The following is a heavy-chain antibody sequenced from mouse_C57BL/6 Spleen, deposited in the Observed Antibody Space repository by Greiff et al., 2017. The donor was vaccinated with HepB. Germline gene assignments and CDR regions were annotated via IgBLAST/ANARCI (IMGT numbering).Heavy chain of an antibody. V-gene: IGHV1-26*01. CDR1: GYTFTDYY. CDR2: INPNNGGT. J-gene: IGHJ2*01. CDR3: ASPLYSTY. D-gene: IGHD2-5*01. Sequence: VQLQQSGPELVKPGASVKISCKASGYTFTDYYMNWVKQSHGKSLEWIGDINPNNGGTSYNQKFKGKATLTVDKSSSTAYMELRSLTSEDSAVYYCASPLYSTYWGQGTTLTVSS.